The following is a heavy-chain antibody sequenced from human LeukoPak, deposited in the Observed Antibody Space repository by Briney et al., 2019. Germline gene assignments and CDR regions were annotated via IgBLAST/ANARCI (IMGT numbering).Heavy chain of an antibody. Sequence: PSETLSLTCAVYGGSFSGYYWSWIRQPPGKGLEWIGYIYYSGSTNYNPSLKSRVTISVDTSKNQFSLKVNSVTAADTAVYYCARAAYCGGDCYWQFDYWGQGTLVTVSS. CDR3: ARAAYCGGDCYWQFDY. CDR1: GGSFSGYY. V-gene: IGHV4-59*01. D-gene: IGHD2-21*02. CDR2: IYYSGST. J-gene: IGHJ4*02.